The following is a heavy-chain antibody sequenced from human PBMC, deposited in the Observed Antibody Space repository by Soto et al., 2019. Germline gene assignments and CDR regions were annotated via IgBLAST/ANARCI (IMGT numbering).Heavy chain of an antibody. CDR3: ARHKQNYYGSGSHFWYYYYGMDV. V-gene: IGHV5-51*01. CDR2: IYPGDSDT. J-gene: IGHJ6*02. Sequence: GESLKISFKGSGYSFTSYWIGWVRQMPGKGLEWMGIIYPGDSDTRYSPSFQGQVTISADKSISTAYLQWSSLKASDTAMYYCARHKQNYYGSGSHFWYYYYGMDVWGQGTTVTVSS. D-gene: IGHD3-10*01. CDR1: GYSFTSYW.